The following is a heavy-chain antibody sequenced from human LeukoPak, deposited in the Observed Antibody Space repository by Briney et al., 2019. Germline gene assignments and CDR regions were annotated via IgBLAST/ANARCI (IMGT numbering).Heavy chain of an antibody. V-gene: IGHV3-33*01. Sequence: GRSLRLSCAASGFTFSSYGMHWVRQAPGKGLEWVAVIWYDGSNKYYADSVKGRFTISRDNSKNTLYLQMNCLRAEDTAVYYCAREKSDTIFGVVIEYYFDYWGQGTLVTVSS. J-gene: IGHJ4*02. CDR1: GFTFSSYG. CDR2: IWYDGSNK. CDR3: AREKSDTIFGVVIEYYFDY. D-gene: IGHD3-3*01.